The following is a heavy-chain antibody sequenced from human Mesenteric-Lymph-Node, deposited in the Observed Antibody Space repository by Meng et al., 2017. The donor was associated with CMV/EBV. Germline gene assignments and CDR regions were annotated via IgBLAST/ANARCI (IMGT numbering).Heavy chain of an antibody. D-gene: IGHD2-2*01. CDR3: ARDFEYQYYYFDY. Sequence: GESLKISCAASGFSFSDYSMNWVRQAPGKGLEWVSSITSRSSYIYYADSMKGRFIISRDNAKNSLFLQLNSLRAEDTAVYYCARDFEYQYYYFDYWGQGTLVTVSS. CDR1: GFSFSDYS. V-gene: IGHV3-21*01. CDR2: ITSRSSYI. J-gene: IGHJ4*02.